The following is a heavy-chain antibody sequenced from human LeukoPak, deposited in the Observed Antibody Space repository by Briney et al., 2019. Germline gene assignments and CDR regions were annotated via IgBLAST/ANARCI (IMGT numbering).Heavy chain of an antibody. D-gene: IGHD5-12*01. J-gene: IGHJ5*02. CDR2: INHSGST. CDR3: AREGGTYVDIVATIRRPRRSPNWFDP. CDR1: GGSFSGYY. Sequence: SETLSLTCAVYGGSFSGYYWSWIRQPPGKGLEWIGEINHSGSTNYNPSLKSRVTISVDTSKNQFSLKLSSVTAADTAVYYCAREGGTYVDIVATIRRPRRSPNWFDPWGQGTLVTVSS. V-gene: IGHV4-34*01.